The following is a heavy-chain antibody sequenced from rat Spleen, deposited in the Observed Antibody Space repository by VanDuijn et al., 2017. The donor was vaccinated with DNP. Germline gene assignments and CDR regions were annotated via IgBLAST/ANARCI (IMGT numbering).Heavy chain of an antibody. Sequence: QVQLKESGPGLVQPSQTLSLTCTVSGFSLTSYTVSWVRQPPGKGLEWIAAMSSGGSTYYNSALKSRLSISRDTSKSQVFLKMNSLQTEDTAMYFCARRVYAMDAWGQGTSVTVSS. CDR3: ARRVYAMDA. J-gene: IGHJ4*01. CDR1: GFSLTSYT. CDR2: MSSGGST. D-gene: IGHD1-4*01. V-gene: IGHV2-6*01.